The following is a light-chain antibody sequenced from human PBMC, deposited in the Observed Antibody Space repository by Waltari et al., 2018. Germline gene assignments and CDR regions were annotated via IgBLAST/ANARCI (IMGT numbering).Light chain of an antibody. CDR1: QSVNDD. CDR3: QQNSNWPHAT. V-gene: IGKV3D-15*01. CDR2: GAS. J-gene: IGKJ4*01. Sequence: EIVMTQSPATLSLSPGDRATLSCRASQSVNDDLAWYQKRPGQAPRLLIYGASTRATGIPDRFTGSGSGTEFTLTITSLEPEDVAVYYCQQNSNWPHATFGGGTKVEIK.